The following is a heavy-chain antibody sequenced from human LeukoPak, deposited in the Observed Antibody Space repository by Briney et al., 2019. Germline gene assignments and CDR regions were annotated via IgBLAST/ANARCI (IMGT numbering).Heavy chain of an antibody. J-gene: IGHJ3*02. Sequence: SETLSLTCTVPGGSISSYYWSWIRQPAGKGLEWIGRIYTSGSTNYNPSLKSRVTMSVDTSKNQFSLKLSSVTAADTAVYYCAREPDSGYDLNDAFDIWGQGTMVTVSS. CDR2: IYTSGST. CDR3: AREPDSGYDLNDAFDI. D-gene: IGHD5-12*01. V-gene: IGHV4-4*07. CDR1: GGSISSYY.